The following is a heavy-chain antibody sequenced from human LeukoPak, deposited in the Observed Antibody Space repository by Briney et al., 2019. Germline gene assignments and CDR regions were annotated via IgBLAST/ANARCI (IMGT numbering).Heavy chain of an antibody. J-gene: IGHJ4*02. CDR1: NYSINNGFY. Sequence: SETLSLTCSVSNYSINNGFYWGWIRQSPGKGLEWIGSIYQSGSTYYNPSLQSRVTISVDTSKNQFSLKLSSVTAADTAVYYCARQWSYGTPYYFDSWGQGTLVTVSS. V-gene: IGHV4-38-2*02. CDR2: IYQSGST. D-gene: IGHD4/OR15-4a*01. CDR3: ARQWSYGTPYYFDS.